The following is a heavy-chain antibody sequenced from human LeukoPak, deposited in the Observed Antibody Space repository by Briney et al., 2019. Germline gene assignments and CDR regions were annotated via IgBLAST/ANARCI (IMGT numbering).Heavy chain of an antibody. Sequence: GGSLRLSCAAPGFTFSSYAMHWVRQAPGRGLGWVAVISYDGSNKYYAESVKGRFTISRDNSNNTLYLQMNSLRAEDTAVYYCASLAPPDYYDSSGYNWFDHWGQGTLVTVSS. CDR1: GFTFSSYA. V-gene: IGHV3-30-3*01. CDR3: ASLAPPDYYDSSGYNWFDH. J-gene: IGHJ5*02. D-gene: IGHD3-22*01. CDR2: ISYDGSNK.